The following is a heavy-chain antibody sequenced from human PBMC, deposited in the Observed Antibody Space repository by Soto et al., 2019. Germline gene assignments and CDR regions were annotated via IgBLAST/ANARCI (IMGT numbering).Heavy chain of an antibody. J-gene: IGHJ5*02. Sequence: QVQLVQSGAEVKKPGASVKVSCKASGYTFTSYEINWVRQATGQGLEYLGWMNPNSGKTAYVQKFQGRVTMTWDTSITTAYMELSSVRSEDTAVYFCARGIKYGAYSRWFDPWGQGTLVTVSS. D-gene: IGHD4-17*01. CDR2: MNPNSGKT. CDR3: ARGIKYGAYSRWFDP. V-gene: IGHV1-8*02. CDR1: GYTFTSYE.